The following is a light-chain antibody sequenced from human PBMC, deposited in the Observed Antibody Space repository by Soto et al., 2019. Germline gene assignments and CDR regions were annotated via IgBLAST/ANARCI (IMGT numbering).Light chain of an antibody. CDR1: SSNIGAGYD. V-gene: IGLV1-40*01. CDR3: QSYDSSLSGSRV. Sequence: QSVLTQPPSVSGAPGQRVTISCTGSSSNIGAGYDIHWYQQLPGTAPKLLIYANSNRPSGVPDRFSGSKSGTSASLAITRLQAEDEADYYCQSYDSSLSGSRVFGGGTKLTVL. CDR2: ANS. J-gene: IGLJ2*01.